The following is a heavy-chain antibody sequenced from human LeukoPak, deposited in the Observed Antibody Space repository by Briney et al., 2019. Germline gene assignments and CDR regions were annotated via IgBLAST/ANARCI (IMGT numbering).Heavy chain of an antibody. CDR2: IYYRGSA. Sequence: SQTLSLTCTVSGGSISSGGYYWSWIRQHPGKGLEWIGYIYYRGSAYYNPSLKSRVTISVDTSKNQFSLKLSSVTAADTAVYYCARVPRGCGGDCAWFDPWGQGTLVTVSS. CDR1: GGSISSGGYY. J-gene: IGHJ5*02. D-gene: IGHD2-21*02. V-gene: IGHV4-31*03. CDR3: ARVPRGCGGDCAWFDP.